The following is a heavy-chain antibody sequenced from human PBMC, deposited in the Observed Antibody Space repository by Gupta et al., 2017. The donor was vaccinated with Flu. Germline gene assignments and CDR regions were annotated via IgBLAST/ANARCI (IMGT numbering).Heavy chain of an antibody. J-gene: IGHJ4*02. V-gene: IGHV3-33*01. Sequence: VQLVEPGGGVVQPGRSLRLSCAASGFTFSSYGLHGFRQAPGKGLEWVAFIWYDGRNKEYVDSVKGRFTISRDNSNDTVHLQLNNLRVEDTGVYYCTRDFRLRGGSGYTMAGYWGQGTLVTVSS. CDR1: GFTFSSYG. CDR2: IWYDGRNK. CDR3: TRDFRLRGGSGYTMAGY. D-gene: IGHD3-22*01.